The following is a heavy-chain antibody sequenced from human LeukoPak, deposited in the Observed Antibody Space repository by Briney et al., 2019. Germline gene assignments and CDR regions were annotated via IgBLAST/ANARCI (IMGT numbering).Heavy chain of an antibody. CDR2: ISGSGGST. D-gene: IGHD4-17*01. Sequence: PWGSLRLSCAASGFTFSSYAMSWVRQAPGKGLEWVSAISGSGGSTYYADSVKGRFTISRDNSKNTLYLQMTSLRAEDTAVYYCAKDPKGYGDYDSWGQGTLVTVSS. V-gene: IGHV3-23*01. CDR3: AKDPKGYGDYDS. J-gene: IGHJ4*02. CDR1: GFTFSSYA.